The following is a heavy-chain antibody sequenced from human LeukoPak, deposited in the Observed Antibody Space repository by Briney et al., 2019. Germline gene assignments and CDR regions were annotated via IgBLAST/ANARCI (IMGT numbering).Heavy chain of an antibody. Sequence: GGSLRLSCATSGFTFSDYYMSWIRQAPGKGLEWVSYISSSGTYTNSADSVKGRFTISRDYPKNSLYLQMSSLRAEDTAVYYCARQGGDILTGYLDYWGQGTLVTVSP. CDR3: ARQGGDILTGYLDY. V-gene: IGHV3-11*03. CDR2: ISSSGTYT. J-gene: IGHJ4*02. CDR1: GFTFSDYY. D-gene: IGHD3-9*01.